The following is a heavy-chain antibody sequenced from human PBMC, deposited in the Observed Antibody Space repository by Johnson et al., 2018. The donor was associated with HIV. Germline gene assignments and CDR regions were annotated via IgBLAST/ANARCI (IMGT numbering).Heavy chain of an antibody. D-gene: IGHD6-19*01. Sequence: QVQLVETGGGFIQPGGSLKLSCSASGFTFDDYGMTWVRQAPGKGLEWVAFIRYDGSNKYHADSVTGRFPISRDNSKNTLYLQMNSLRAEDTAVYFCAKYLDWGIAVADDDAFDIWGQGTMVIVSS. J-gene: IGHJ3*02. CDR3: AKYLDWGIAVADDDAFDI. V-gene: IGHV3-30*02. CDR2: IRYDGSNK. CDR1: GFTFDDYG.